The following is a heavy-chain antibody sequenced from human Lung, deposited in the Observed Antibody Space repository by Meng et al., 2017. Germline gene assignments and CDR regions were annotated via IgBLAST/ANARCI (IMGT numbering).Heavy chain of an antibody. CDR3: ARYVPNGSFWYFDF. D-gene: IGHD6-13*01. CDR1: GYIFTNYD. CDR2: ISVKNGEA. V-gene: IGHV1-18*01. Sequence: VQLVQYGADAKKPGASMKVSCKASGYIFTNYDISGVRQAPGQGLEWMGWISVKNGEAKYPQNFQGRVTMTTDTTTSTAYMELRSLTSDDTAVYYCARYVPNGSFWYFDFWGRGTLVTVSS. J-gene: IGHJ2*01.